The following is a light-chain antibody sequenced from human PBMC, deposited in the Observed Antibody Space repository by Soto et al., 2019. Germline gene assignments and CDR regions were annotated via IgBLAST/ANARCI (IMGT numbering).Light chain of an antibody. CDR1: QSVNSN. CDR2: GAS. Sequence: EIMMTQSPVTLSVSPGERATLSCRASQSVNSNLAWYQQKPGQAPRLLIYGASTRATGIPASFIGNGSGTEFTLTASSLQPEDFAVYYCQQYAGSPRTFGQGTKVDIK. V-gene: IGKV3-15*01. J-gene: IGKJ1*01. CDR3: QQYAGSPRT.